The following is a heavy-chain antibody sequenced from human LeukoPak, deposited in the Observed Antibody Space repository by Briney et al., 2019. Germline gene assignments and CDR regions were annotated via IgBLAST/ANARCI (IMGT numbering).Heavy chain of an antibody. V-gene: IGHV3-7*01. J-gene: IGHJ3*02. Sequence: HTGGSLRLSCAASGFFFSNYWMSWVRQAQGKGLEWVANINLDGNGRFYVDSVKGRFTISRDNNKKSVYLQMNSLRAEDTAVYYCARDTDDFQGLDIWDQGTRVTVSS. CDR2: INLDGNGR. D-gene: IGHD3-3*01. CDR3: ARDTDDFQGLDI. CDR1: GFFFSNYW.